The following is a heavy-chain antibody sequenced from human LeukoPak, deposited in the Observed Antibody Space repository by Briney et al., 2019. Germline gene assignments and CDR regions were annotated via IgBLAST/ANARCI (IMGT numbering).Heavy chain of an antibody. CDR2: IIPILGIA. CDR1: GGTFSSYA. J-gene: IGHJ4*02. V-gene: IGHV1-69*04. CDR3: ARSNIRFLEWPDY. D-gene: IGHD3-3*01. Sequence: SVKVSCKVSGGTFSSYAISWVRQAPGQGLEWMGRIIPILGIANYAQKFQGRVTITRDMSTSTAYMELSSLRSEDTAVYYCARSNIRFLEWPDYWGQGTLVTVSS.